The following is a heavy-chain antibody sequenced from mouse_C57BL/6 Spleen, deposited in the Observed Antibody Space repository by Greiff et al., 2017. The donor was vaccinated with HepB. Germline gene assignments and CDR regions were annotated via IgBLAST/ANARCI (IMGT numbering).Heavy chain of an antibody. Sequence: VQLQQPGAELVMPGASVKLSCKASGYTFTSYWMHWVKQRPGQGLEWIGEIDPSDSYTNYNQKFKGKSTLTVDKSSSTAYMQLSSLTSEDSAVYYCARYRTGRYFDVWGTGTTVTVSS. CDR2: IDPSDSYT. J-gene: IGHJ1*03. V-gene: IGHV1-69*01. CDR3: ARYRTGRYFDV. D-gene: IGHD4-1*01. CDR1: GYTFTSYW.